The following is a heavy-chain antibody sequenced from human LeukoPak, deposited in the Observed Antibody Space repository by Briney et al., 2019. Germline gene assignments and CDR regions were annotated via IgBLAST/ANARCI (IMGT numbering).Heavy chain of an antibody. D-gene: IGHD2-15*01. CDR3: ARAFIGYCSGGSCPPIRWYDS. CDR1: GYTFTSYA. Sequence: ASVKVSCKASGYTFTSYAMNWVRQAPGQGLEWMGWINTNTGNPTYAQGFTGRFVFSLDTSVSTAYLQISSLKAEDTAVYYCARAFIGYCSGGSCPPIRWYDSWGQGTLVTVSS. J-gene: IGHJ5*01. V-gene: IGHV7-4-1*02. CDR2: INTNTGNP.